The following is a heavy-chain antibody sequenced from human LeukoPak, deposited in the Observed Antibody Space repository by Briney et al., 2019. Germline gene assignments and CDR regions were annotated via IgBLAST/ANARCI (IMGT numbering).Heavy chain of an antibody. CDR1: GFTFSSYS. J-gene: IGHJ4*02. D-gene: IGHD5-18*01. V-gene: IGHV3-23*01. CDR3: AKDDEGYSYGYIDY. CDR2: ISGSGGST. Sequence: PGGSLRPSCAASGFTFSSYSMNWVRQAPGKGLEWVSAISGSGGSTYYADSVKGRFTISRDNSKNTLYLQMNSLRAEDTAVYYCAKDDEGYSYGYIDYWGQGTLVTVSS.